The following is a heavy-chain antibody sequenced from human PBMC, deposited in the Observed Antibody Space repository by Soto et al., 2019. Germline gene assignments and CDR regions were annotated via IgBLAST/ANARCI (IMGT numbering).Heavy chain of an antibody. J-gene: IGHJ4*02. CDR3: ARSEAMVPYDY. CDR2: ISTYSGDT. CDR1: GYTFFTYD. Sequence: ASVKVSCKASGYTFFTYDISWVRQAPGQGLEWMGWISTYSGDTNYAQKLQGRVTMTTDTSTSTAYMELRSLRSDDTAVYYCARSEAMVPYDYWGQGTLVTVSS. V-gene: IGHV1-18*01. D-gene: IGHD5-18*01.